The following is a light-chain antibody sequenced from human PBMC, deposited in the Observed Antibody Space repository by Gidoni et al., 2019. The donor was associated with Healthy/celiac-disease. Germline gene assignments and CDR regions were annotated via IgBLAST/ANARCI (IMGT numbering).Light chain of an antibody. CDR3: QQYGSSPDT. CDR2: GAS. Sequence: IVLTQSPATLSLSPGESATLSCRASQSVSSSYLAWYQQKPGQAPRLLIYGASSRATGIPDRFSGSGSGTDFTLTISRLEPEDFAVYYCQQYGSSPDTFXGXTKVEIK. CDR1: QSVSSSY. V-gene: IGKV3-20*01. J-gene: IGKJ4*01.